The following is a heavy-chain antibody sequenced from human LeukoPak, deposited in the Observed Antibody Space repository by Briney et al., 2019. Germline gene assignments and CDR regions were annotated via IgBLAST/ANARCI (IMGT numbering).Heavy chain of an antibody. V-gene: IGHV3-64D*06. D-gene: IGHD5-24*01. CDR2: ISSNGDST. CDR3: VKGPYRWLQLYYFGY. CDR1: GFTFSSYA. Sequence: PGGSLRLSCSASGFTFSSYAMHWVRQAPGKGLEYVSAISSNGDSTYYADSVKGRFTISRDNSKNTLYLQMSSLRAEDTAVYYCVKGPYRWLQLYYFGYWGQGTLVTVSS. J-gene: IGHJ4*02.